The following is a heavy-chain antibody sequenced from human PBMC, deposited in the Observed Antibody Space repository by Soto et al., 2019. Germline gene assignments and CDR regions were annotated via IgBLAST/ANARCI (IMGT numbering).Heavy chain of an antibody. CDR2: TYYRSKWYN. Sequence: PSQTLSLTCAISGDSVSSNSAAWNWIRQSPSRGLEWLGRTYYRSKWYNDYAVSVKSRITINPDTSKNQFSLQLNSVTPEDTAVYYCARGSAVAGFHGHPLTTYYFDYWGQGTLVTVSS. V-gene: IGHV6-1*01. J-gene: IGHJ4*02. CDR1: GDSVSSNSAA. D-gene: IGHD6-19*01. CDR3: ARGSAVAGFHGHPLTTYYFDY.